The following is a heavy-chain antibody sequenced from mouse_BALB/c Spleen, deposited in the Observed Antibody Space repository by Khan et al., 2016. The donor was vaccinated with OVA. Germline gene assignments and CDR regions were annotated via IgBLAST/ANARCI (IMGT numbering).Heavy chain of an antibody. CDR3: ARDGSRYNYAMDY. CDR2: ISSSGST. J-gene: IGHJ4*01. Sequence: EVKLLESGPGLVKPSQSLSLTCTVTGYSITSDYAWNWIQQFPGNKLEWMGYISSSGSTNYNPALKSRISITRDTSKNQFFLQLNSVTTEDTATYYCARDGSRYNYAMDYWGQGTSVTVSS. D-gene: IGHD2-3*01. CDR1: GYSITSDYA. V-gene: IGHV3-2*02.